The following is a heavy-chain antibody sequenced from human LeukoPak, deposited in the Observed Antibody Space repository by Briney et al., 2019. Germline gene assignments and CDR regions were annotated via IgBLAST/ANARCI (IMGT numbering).Heavy chain of an antibody. Sequence: GGSLRLSCAASGFTFSSYAMSWVRQAPGKGLEWVSAISGSGGSTYYADSVKGRFTISRDNSKNTLYLQTNSLRAEDTAVYYCAKDRDNWNYFSFIDYWGQGTLVTVSS. D-gene: IGHD1-7*01. J-gene: IGHJ4*02. CDR3: AKDRDNWNYFSFIDY. CDR1: GFTFSSYA. V-gene: IGHV3-23*01. CDR2: ISGSGGST.